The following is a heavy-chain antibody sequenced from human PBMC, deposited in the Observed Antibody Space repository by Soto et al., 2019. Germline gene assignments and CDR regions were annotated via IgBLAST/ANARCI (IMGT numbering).Heavy chain of an antibody. J-gene: IGHJ6*02. V-gene: IGHV3-48*02. D-gene: IGHD7-27*01. CDR3: VRAVPGDKTYCCYGMDF. Sequence: EVQLVESGGGLVQPGGSLRLSCAASGFTFSSYSMNWVRQAPGKGLQWISYISSSSNTIYYADSVKGRFTISRDYAKNSLYRQINTLPDEETAVYYCVRAVPGDKTYCCYGMDFWGQATTVTVSS. CDR1: GFTFSSYS. CDR2: ISSSSNTI.